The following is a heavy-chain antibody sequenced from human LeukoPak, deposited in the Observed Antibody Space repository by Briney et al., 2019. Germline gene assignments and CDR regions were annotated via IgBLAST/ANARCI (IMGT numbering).Heavy chain of an antibody. CDR2: IYYSGST. D-gene: IGHD2-15*01. CDR1: GGSISSSSHY. Sequence: SETLSLTCTVSGGSISSSSHYWGWIRQPPGKGLEWIGSIYYSGSTYYNPSLKSRVTISVGTSKNQFSLKLSSVTAADTAVYYCARGPLYCSGGSCYYYYGMDVWGQGTTVTVSS. J-gene: IGHJ6*02. V-gene: IGHV4-39*01. CDR3: ARGPLYCSGGSCYYYYGMDV.